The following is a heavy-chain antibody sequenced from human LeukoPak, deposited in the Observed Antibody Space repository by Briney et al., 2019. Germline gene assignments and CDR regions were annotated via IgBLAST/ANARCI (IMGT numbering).Heavy chain of an antibody. Sequence: GSLLLSCAASGFTFSSYSMNWVRQAPGKGLEWVSYISSSSSTIYYADSVKGRFTISRDNAKNSLYLHMNSLKDEDTAVYYCARGALDFDYWGQGTLVTVSS. V-gene: IGHV3-48*02. J-gene: IGHJ4*02. CDR2: ISSSSSTI. CDR1: GFTFSSYS. CDR3: ARGALDFDY.